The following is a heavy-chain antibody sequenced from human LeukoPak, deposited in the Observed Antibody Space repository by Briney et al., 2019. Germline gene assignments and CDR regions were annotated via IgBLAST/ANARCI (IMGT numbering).Heavy chain of an antibody. CDR3: ARRGYSYGHYWFDP. J-gene: IGHJ5*02. CDR2: INTNTGNP. D-gene: IGHD5-18*01. Sequence: ASVKVSCKASGYTFTTYAMNWVRQAPGQGLEWMGWINTNTGNPTYAQGFTGRFVFSLDTSVSTAYLQISSLKAEDTAVYYCARRGYSYGHYWFDPWGQGTLVTVSS. CDR1: GYTFTTYA. V-gene: IGHV7-4-1*02.